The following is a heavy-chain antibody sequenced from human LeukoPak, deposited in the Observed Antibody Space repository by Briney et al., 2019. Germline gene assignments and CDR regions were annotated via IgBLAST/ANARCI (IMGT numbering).Heavy chain of an antibody. CDR2: LTWDGGRT. J-gene: IGHJ5*01. D-gene: IGHD2-2*01. CDR1: GFTFDDYG. CDR3: ARTPQKYCGSTSCFNWFDS. V-gene: IGHV3-43*01. Sequence: GGSLRLSCAASGFTFDDYGMSWVRHAPGKGLEWVSLLTWDGGRTYAGSVKGRFTISRDNSKNTLYLQMNSLRTEDTALYYCARTPQKYCGSTSCFNWFDSWGQGTLVTVSS.